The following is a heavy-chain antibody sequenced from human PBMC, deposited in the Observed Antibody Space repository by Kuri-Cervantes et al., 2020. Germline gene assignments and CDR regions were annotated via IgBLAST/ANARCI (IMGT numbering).Heavy chain of an antibody. D-gene: IGHD6-19*01. Sequence: GGSLRLSCAASGFTFDDYAMHWVRQAPGKGLEWVSAISGSGGSTYYADSVKGRFTISRDNSKNTLYLQMNSLSADDTAVYYCAKERIAVAGTPDYWGQGTLVTVSS. J-gene: IGHJ4*02. V-gene: IGHV3-23*01. CDR2: ISGSGGST. CDR3: AKERIAVAGTPDY. CDR1: GFTFDDYA.